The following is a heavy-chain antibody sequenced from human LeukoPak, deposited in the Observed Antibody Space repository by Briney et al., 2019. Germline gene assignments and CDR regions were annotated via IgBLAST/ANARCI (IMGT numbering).Heavy chain of an antibody. CDR1: GFTFSSYC. CDR2: IKQDGSEK. Sequence: PGGTLRLSCAASGFTFSSYCVSCVREAPGKGLERGANIKQDGSEKNYMDSLKGRFTISRDNAKHLLYLQMNSLRAEDTVVYYCARDQSGSGWYYWGQGTLVTVSS. CDR3: ARDQSGSGWYY. V-gene: IGHV3-7*04. J-gene: IGHJ4*02. D-gene: IGHD6-19*01.